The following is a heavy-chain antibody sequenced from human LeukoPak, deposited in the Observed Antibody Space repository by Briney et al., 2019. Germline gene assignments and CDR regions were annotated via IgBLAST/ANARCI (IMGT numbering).Heavy chain of an antibody. D-gene: IGHD5-18*01. J-gene: IGHJ4*02. CDR1: GYTFTSYD. CDR3: ARDPTSKDPGDTANDY. V-gene: IGHV1-69*04. Sequence: SVKVSCKASGYTFTSYDINWVRQAPGQGLEWMGRIIPILGIANYAQKFQGRVTITADKSTSTAYMELSSLRSEDTAVYYCARDPTSKDPGDTANDYWGQGTLVTVSS. CDR2: IIPILGIA.